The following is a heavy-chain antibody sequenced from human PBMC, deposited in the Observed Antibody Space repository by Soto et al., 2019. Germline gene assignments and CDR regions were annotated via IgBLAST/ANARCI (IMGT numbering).Heavy chain of an antibody. Sequence: SETLSLTCTVSGGSISSSSYYWGWIRQPPGKGLEWIGSIYYSGSTYYNPSLKSRVTISVDTSKNQFSLKLSSVTAADTAVYYCARPKDGSGSYFYFQHWGQGTLVTVSS. CDR2: IYYSGST. D-gene: IGHD3-10*01. CDR1: GGSISSSSYY. CDR3: ARPKDGSGSYFYFQH. J-gene: IGHJ1*01. V-gene: IGHV4-39*01.